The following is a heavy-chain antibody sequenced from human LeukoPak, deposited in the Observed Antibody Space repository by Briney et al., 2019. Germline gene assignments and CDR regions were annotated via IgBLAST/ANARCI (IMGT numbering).Heavy chain of an antibody. J-gene: IGHJ5*02. CDR1: AYTLTDVP. Sequence: ASVKVSCKVSAYTLTDVPMHWVRQPPGKGLEWMGGLDPGDGETVYARKFQGRVTMTEDTSTDTAYLELSSLSSEDTAVYYCATCLPPDGIVGATVDWFDPWGQGTLVAVSS. CDR2: LDPGDGET. CDR3: ATCLPPDGIVGATVDWFDP. V-gene: IGHV1-24*01. D-gene: IGHD1-26*01.